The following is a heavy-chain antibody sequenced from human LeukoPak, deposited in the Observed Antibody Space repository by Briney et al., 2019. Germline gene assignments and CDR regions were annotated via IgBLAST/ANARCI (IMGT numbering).Heavy chain of an antibody. D-gene: IGHD6-6*01. CDR3: AGEWPGIAARLALDY. V-gene: IGHV1-69*04. J-gene: IGHJ4*02. CDR2: IIPILGIA. Sequence: SVKVSCKASGGTFSSYAISWVRQAPGQGLEWMGRIIPILGIANYAQKFQGRVTITADKSTSTAYMELSSLRSEDTAVYYCAGEWPGIAARLALDYWGQGTLVTVSS. CDR1: GGTFSSYA.